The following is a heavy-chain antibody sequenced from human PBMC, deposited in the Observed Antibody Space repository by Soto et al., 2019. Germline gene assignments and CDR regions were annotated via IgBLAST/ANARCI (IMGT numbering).Heavy chain of an antibody. CDR2: IYYSGST. Sequence: SETLSLTCTVSGGSISSYYWSWIRQPPGKGLEWIGYIYYSGSTNYNPSLKSRVTISVDTSKNQFSLKLSSVTAADTAVYYCASLDTSAAAGHPTLNWGQGTLVTVSS. D-gene: IGHD6-13*01. J-gene: IGHJ4*02. CDR1: GGSISSYY. V-gene: IGHV4-59*01. CDR3: ASLDTSAAAGHPTLN.